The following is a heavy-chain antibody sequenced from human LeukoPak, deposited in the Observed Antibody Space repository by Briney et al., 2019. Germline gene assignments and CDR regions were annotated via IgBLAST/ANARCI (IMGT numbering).Heavy chain of an antibody. CDR2: IKQDGSEK. Sequence: TGGSLRLSCAASGFTFSSYWMNWVRLAPGKGLEWVANIKQDGSEKYYVDSVKGRFTISRDNAKNSLYLQMNSLRVEDTAVYYCTRGSYGDYEYWGQGTLVTVSS. V-gene: IGHV3-7*01. D-gene: IGHD4-17*01. J-gene: IGHJ4*02. CDR3: TRGSYGDYEY. CDR1: GFTFSSYW.